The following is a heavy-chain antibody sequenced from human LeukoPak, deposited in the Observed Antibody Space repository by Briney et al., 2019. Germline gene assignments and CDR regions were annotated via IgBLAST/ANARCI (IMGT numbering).Heavy chain of an antibody. J-gene: IGHJ4*02. CDR2: ISGSGGST. CDR3: AKASCSSTSCQYYFDY. V-gene: IGHV3-23*01. CDR1: GFTSSRYA. Sequence: PGGSLRLSCAVSGFTSSRYAMSWVRQPPGKGLEWVSGISGSGGSTYYADSVKGRFTISRDNSKNTLYLQMNSLRAEDTAVYYCAKASCSSTSCQYYFDYWGQGTLVTVSS. D-gene: IGHD2-2*01.